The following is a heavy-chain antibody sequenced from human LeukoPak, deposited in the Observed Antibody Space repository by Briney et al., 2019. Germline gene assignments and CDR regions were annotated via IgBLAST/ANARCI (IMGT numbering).Heavy chain of an antibody. CDR3: AKPASGYDLYHFDY. V-gene: IGHV3-23*01. CDR1: GFTFNNAW. D-gene: IGHD5-12*01. CDR2: ISGSGGST. J-gene: IGHJ4*02. Sequence: GGSLRLSCAASGFTFNNAWMSWVRQAPGKGLEWVSAISGSGGSTYYADSVKGRFTISRDNSKNTLCLQMNSLRAEDTAVYYCAKPASGYDLYHFDYWGQGTLVTVSS.